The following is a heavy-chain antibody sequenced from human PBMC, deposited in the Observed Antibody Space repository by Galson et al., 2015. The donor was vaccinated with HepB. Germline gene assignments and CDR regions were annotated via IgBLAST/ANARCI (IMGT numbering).Heavy chain of an antibody. J-gene: IGHJ4*02. D-gene: IGHD2-2*01. CDR2: FDPEDGET. CDR3: ATSAAAEGGYQGYYFDY. CDR1: GYTLTELS. Sequence: SVKVSCKVSGYTLTELSMHWVRQAPGKGLEWMGGFDPEDGETIYAQKFQGRVTMTEDTSTDTAYMELSSLRSEDTAVYYCATSAAAEGGYQGYYFDYWGQGTLVTVSS. V-gene: IGHV1-24*01.